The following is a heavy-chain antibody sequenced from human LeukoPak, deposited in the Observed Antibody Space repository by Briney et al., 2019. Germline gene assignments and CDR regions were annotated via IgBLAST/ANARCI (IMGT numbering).Heavy chain of an antibody. CDR2: ISYDGSNK. CDR3: ANLGTLRDGDY. D-gene: IGHD2-15*01. J-gene: IGHJ4*02. Sequence: PGGSLRLSCAASGFTFSSYGMHWVRQAPGKGLEWVAVISYDGSNKYYADSVKGRFTISRDNSKNTLYLQMNSLRAEDTAVYFCANLGTLRDGDYWGQGTLVTVSS. V-gene: IGHV3-30*18. CDR1: GFTFSSYG.